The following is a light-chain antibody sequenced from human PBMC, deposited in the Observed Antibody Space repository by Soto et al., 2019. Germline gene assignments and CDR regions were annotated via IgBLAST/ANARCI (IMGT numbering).Light chain of an antibody. V-gene: IGLV2-14*01. Sequence: QSALTQPASVSGSPGQSITISCTGTSSDIGNYKYVSWYQQHPGRPPTLIIYEATNRPSGVSERFSGSKTGDTASLTISGLQADDEAEYFCISYKTDDTFVFGSGTKVTVL. CDR1: SSDIGNYKY. CDR3: ISYKTDDTFV. J-gene: IGLJ1*01. CDR2: EAT.